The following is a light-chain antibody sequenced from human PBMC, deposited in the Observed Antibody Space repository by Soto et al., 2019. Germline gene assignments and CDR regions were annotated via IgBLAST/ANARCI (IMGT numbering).Light chain of an antibody. J-gene: IGLJ2*01. CDR2: DVT. Sequence: QSALTQPPSASGSPGQSVTISCTGTSSDVGGYNFVSWYQQHPGKAPKLMIYDVTERTSGVPDRFSGSKSGNTASLTVAGHQGEDEADYYCTSYAGSNIPVLFGGGTKVTVL. CDR1: SSDVGGYNF. V-gene: IGLV2-8*01. CDR3: TSYAGSNIPVL.